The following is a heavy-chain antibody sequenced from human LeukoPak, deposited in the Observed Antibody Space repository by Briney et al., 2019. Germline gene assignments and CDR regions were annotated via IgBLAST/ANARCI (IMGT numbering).Heavy chain of an antibody. V-gene: IGHV4-39*01. D-gene: IGHD5-12*01. Sequence: KPSETLSLTCTVSGGSISSSSYYWGWIRQPPGKGLEWIGSIYYSGSTYYNPSLKSRVTISVDTSKNQFSLKLSSVPAADTAVYYCARLSVDIVASIPFRFDYWGQGTLVTVSS. CDR3: ARLSVDIVASIPFRFDY. CDR2: IYYSGST. J-gene: IGHJ4*02. CDR1: GGSISSSSYY.